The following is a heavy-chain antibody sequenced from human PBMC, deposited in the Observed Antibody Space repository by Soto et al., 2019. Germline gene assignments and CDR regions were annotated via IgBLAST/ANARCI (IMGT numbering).Heavy chain of an antibody. CDR1: NASISSRKW. V-gene: IGHV4-4*02. CDR2: IYHSGSI. D-gene: IGHD3-10*01. J-gene: IGHJ3*02. Sequence: QVQLQESGPGLVKPSGTLSLTCTVSNASISSRKWWTWVRQTPGKGLEWIGEIYHSGSINHNPSLERLVTMSVDKTKHPFSLKTTSVTAADTAVYYCASKFGELLADAFDIWGQGTVVTVSS. CDR3: ASKFGELLADAFDI.